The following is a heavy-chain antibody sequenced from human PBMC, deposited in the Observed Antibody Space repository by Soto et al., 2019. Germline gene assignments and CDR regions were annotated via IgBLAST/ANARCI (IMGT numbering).Heavy chain of an antibody. D-gene: IGHD6-6*01. V-gene: IGHV4-34*01. CDR1: GGSFSGYY. CDR3: AREGVAARTGVGY. J-gene: IGHJ4*02. Sequence: SETLSLTCAVYGGSFSGYYWSWIRQPPGKGLEWIGEINHSGSTNYNPSLKSRVTISVDTSKNQFSLKLSSVTAADTAVYYCAREGVAARTGVGYWGQGTLVTVSS. CDR2: INHSGST.